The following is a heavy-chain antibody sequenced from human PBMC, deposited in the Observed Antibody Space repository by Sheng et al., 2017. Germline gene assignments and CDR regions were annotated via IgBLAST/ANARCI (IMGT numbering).Heavy chain of an antibody. Sequence: QLQLQESGPGLVKPSETLSLTCTVSGGSISSSSYYWGWIRQPPGKGLEWIGSIYYSGSTYYNPSLKSRVTISVDTSKNQFSLKLSSVTAADTAVYYCARTRWLLPFDYWGQGTPGHRLL. D-gene: IGHD5-12*01. J-gene: IGHJ4*02. CDR2: IYYSGST. CDR1: GGSISSSSYY. V-gene: IGHV4-39*07. CDR3: ARTRWLLPFDY.